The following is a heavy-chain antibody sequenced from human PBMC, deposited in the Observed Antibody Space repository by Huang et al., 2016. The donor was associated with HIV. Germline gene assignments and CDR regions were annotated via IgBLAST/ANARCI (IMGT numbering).Heavy chain of an antibody. CDR1: GFDFATHG. D-gene: IGHD6-19*01. CDR2: ISSYGKK. J-gene: IGHJ4*02. CDR3: AKDQGNSYWLPADH. V-gene: IGHV3-30*18. Sequence: QVRLVESGGGVVQPGKSLRLYCATSGFDFATHGIHWVRQAPGKWVEWLTFISSYGKKYYIDSVNGRFTISRDNSKTKVFLYVSSVRIEDMAVYYCAKDQGNSYWLPADHWGQGTLVTVSS.